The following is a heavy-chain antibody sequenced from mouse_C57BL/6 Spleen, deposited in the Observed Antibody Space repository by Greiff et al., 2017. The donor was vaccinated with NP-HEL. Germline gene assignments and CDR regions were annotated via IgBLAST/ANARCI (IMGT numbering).Heavy chain of an antibody. V-gene: IGHV1-82*01. J-gene: IGHJ2*01. CDR2: IYPGDGDT. CDR3: ARTGPGFDY. D-gene: IGHD4-1*01. Sequence: VQLQQSGPELVKPGASVKISCKASGYAFSSSWMNWVKQRPGKGLEWIGRIYPGDGDTNYNGKFKGKAKLTADKSSSTAYMQLSSLTSEDSAVYFCARTGPGFDYWGQGTTLTVSS. CDR1: GYAFSSSW.